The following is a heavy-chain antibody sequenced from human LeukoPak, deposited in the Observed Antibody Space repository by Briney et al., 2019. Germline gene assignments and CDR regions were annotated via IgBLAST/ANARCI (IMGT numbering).Heavy chain of an antibody. CDR2: ISTSGPT. V-gene: IGHV4-61*02. J-gene: IGHJ6*03. CDR3: TREAGKTFVRGARYYSFYMDV. Sequence: SETLSLTCSVSGGSISCGSYYWSWIRQPAGTGLEWVGRISTSGPTSYNPSLKSRVSISVDTSKNQFSLRLNSVTAADTAVYYCTREAGKTFVRGARYYSFYMDVWGTGTTVTVSS. D-gene: IGHD3-10*01. CDR1: GGSISCGSYY.